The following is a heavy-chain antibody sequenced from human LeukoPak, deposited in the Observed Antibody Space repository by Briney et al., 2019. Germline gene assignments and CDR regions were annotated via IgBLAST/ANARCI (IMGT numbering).Heavy chain of an antibody. CDR3: ARDPHCSGGSCYYYYGMDV. Sequence: AGSLRLSCAASGFTFDDYGMSWVRQAPGKGLEWVSGINWNGGSTGYADSVKGRFTISRDNAKNSLYLQMNSLRAEDTALYYCARDPHCSGGSCYYYYGMDVWGQGTTVTVSS. CDR2: INWNGGST. J-gene: IGHJ6*02. V-gene: IGHV3-20*04. D-gene: IGHD2-15*01. CDR1: GFTFDDYG.